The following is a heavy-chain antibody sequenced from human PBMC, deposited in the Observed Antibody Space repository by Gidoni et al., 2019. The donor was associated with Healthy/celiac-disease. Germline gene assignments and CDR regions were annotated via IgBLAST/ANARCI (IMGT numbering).Heavy chain of an antibody. CDR2: IRSKDYGGTT. J-gene: IGHJ4*02. V-gene: IGHV3-49*05. CDR3: TRATQGFDY. CDR1: GFTFGDDA. Sequence: EVQLVESGGGLVNPGRSLRLSCTASGFTFGDDAMSWFRQAPGKGLGWVGFIRSKDYGGTTEYAASVKGRFTISRDDSKSIAYMQMNSLKNEDTAVYYCTRATQGFDYWGQGTLVTVSS.